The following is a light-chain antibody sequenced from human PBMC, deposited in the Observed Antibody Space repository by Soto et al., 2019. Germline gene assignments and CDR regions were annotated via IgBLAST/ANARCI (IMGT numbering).Light chain of an antibody. CDR3: NSYTNSSAVV. J-gene: IGLJ2*01. CDR1: SSDVGSYNL. CDR2: DGS. Sequence: QSALSQPASMSGSPGQSITISCTGTSSDVGSYNLVSWYQQFPDKAPKLIIYDGSERPSGVSDRFSGSKSGNTASLTISGLQAEDEADYYCNSYTNSSAVVFGGGTKVTV. V-gene: IGLV2-14*02.